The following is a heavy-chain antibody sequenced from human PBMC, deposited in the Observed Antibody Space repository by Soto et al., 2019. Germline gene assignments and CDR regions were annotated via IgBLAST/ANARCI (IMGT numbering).Heavy chain of an antibody. D-gene: IGHD5-18*01. J-gene: IGHJ6*02. CDR3: ARGRIQLWLPYYYYGMDV. CDR2: MNPNSGNT. CDR1: GYTFTSYD. Sequence: RASVKVSCKASGYTFTSYDINWVRQATGQGLEWMGWMNPNSGNTGYAQKFQGRVTMTRNTSISTAYMELSSLRSEDTAVYYCARGRIQLWLPYYYYGMDVWGQGTTVTV. V-gene: IGHV1-8*01.